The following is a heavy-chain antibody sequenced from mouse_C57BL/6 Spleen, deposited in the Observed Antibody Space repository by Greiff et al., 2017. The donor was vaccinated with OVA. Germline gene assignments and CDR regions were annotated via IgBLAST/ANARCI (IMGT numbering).Heavy chain of an antibody. D-gene: IGHD2-2*01. CDR3: ARSTMVTNFDY. Sequence: EVKVVESGAELVKPGASVKLSCTASGFNIKDYYMHWVKQRTEQGLEWIGRIDPEDGETKYAPKFQGKATITADTSSNTAYLQLSSLTSEDTAVYYCARSTMVTNFDYWGQGTTLTVSS. J-gene: IGHJ2*01. CDR1: GFNIKDYY. CDR2: IDPEDGET. V-gene: IGHV14-2*01.